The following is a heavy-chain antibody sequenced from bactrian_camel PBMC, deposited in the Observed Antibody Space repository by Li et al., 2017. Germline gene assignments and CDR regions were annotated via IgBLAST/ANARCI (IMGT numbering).Heavy chain of an antibody. Sequence: DVQLVESGGGSVQAGGSLNLSCTASGHTYSINCMGWFRQAPGKEREGVAGIYSAGGYTYYAGFVKDRFTISIDTANNMLYLQLNSLKPEDTAVYYCAADVWPVGLDHWGQGTQVTVS. CDR1: GHTYSINC. J-gene: IGHJ4*01. CDR3: AADVWPVGLDH. V-gene: IGHV3S31*01. D-gene: IGHD1*01. CDR2: IYSAGGYT.